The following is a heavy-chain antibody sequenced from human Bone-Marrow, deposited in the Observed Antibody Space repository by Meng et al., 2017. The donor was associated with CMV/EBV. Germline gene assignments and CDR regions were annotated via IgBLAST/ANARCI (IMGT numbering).Heavy chain of an antibody. CDR1: GFTFSSYG. CDR2: IWYDGSNK. Sequence: GESLKISCAASGFTFSSYGMHWVRQAPGKGLEWVAVIWYDGSNKYYADSVKGRFTISRDNSKNTLYLQMNSLRAEDTAVYYCAKLQGEYYDFWSGPLDAFDIWGQGKMVTVSS. D-gene: IGHD3-3*01. J-gene: IGHJ3*02. CDR3: AKLQGEYYDFWSGPLDAFDI. V-gene: IGHV3-33*06.